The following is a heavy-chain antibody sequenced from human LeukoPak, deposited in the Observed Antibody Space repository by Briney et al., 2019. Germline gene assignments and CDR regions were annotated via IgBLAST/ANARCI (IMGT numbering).Heavy chain of an antibody. CDR1: GFTFSNYY. V-gene: IGHV4-39*07. CDR3: ARGFGIYYYGSGSYYTY. Sequence: GSLRLSCAASGFTFSNYYMSWVRQAPGKGLEWIGSIYYSGSTYYNPSLKSRVTISVDTSKNQFSLKLSSVTAADTAVYYCARGFGIYYYGSGSYYTYWGQGTLVTVSS. D-gene: IGHD3-10*01. CDR2: IYYSGST. J-gene: IGHJ4*02.